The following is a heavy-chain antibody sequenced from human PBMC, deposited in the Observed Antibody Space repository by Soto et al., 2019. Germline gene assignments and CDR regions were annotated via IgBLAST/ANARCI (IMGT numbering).Heavy chain of an antibody. J-gene: IGHJ3*02. CDR1: GGSISISSYY. CDR2: IYYSGST. D-gene: IGHD6-13*01. Sequence: SETLSLTCTVSGGSISISSYYWGWIRQPPGKGLEWIGSIYYSGSTYYNPSLKSRVTISVDTSKNQFSLKLSSVTAADTAVYYCASPIAAADLPAHAFDIWGEGTMVTV. V-gene: IGHV4-39*01. CDR3: ASPIAAADLPAHAFDI.